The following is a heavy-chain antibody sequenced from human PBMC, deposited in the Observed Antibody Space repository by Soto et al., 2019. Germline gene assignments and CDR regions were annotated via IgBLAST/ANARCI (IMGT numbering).Heavy chain of an antibody. CDR3: ARVLLAAAGPVEDY. J-gene: IGHJ4*02. CDR1: GYTFTSYD. Sequence: ASVKISCKASGYTFTSYDINRVRQATGQGLEWMGWISAYNGNTNYAQKLQGRVTMTTDTSTSTAYMELRSLRSNDTAVYYCARVLLAAAGPVEDYWGQGTLVTVS. D-gene: IGHD6-13*01. CDR2: ISAYNGNT. V-gene: IGHV1-18*01.